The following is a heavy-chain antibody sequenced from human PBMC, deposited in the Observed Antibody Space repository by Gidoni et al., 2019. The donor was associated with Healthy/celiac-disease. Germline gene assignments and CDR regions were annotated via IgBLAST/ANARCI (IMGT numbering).Heavy chain of an antibody. V-gene: IGHV4-59*01. D-gene: IGHD6-13*01. CDR3: ARVSIAAAGPYYFDY. Sequence: QVQLQESGPGLVKPSETLSLTCTVSGGSISSYYWSWIRQPPGKGLEWIGYLYYSGSTNYNPSLKSRVTISVDTSKNQFSLKLSSVTAADTAVYYCARVSIAAAGPYYFDYWGQGTLVTVSS. CDR1: GGSISSYY. J-gene: IGHJ4*02. CDR2: LYYSGST.